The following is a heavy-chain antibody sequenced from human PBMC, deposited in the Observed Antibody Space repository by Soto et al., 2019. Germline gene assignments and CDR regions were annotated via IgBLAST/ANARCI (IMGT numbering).Heavy chain of an antibody. CDR3: ANGWGSNIRCSSFDY. D-gene: IGHD3-16*01. J-gene: IGHJ4*02. V-gene: IGHV3-33*06. Sequence: GGSLRLSCAASGFSFNKYRIPCVRQSPGKGLEWVAVIYADGYNKYYADSVRGRFTISRDNSKNTLYLQMDSLSVEDTAVYYCANGWGSNIRCSSFDYWGQGA. CDR1: GFSFNKYR. CDR2: IYADGYNK.